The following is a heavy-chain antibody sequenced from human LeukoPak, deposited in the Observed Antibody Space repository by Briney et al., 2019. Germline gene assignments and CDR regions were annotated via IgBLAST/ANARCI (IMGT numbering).Heavy chain of an antibody. J-gene: IGHJ4*02. V-gene: IGHV5-51*01. Sequence: GESLEISCKGSGYSFTSYWIGWVRQMPGKGLEWMGIIYPGDSDTRYSPSFQGQVTISADKSISTAYLQWSSLKASDTAMYYCARLRDCSSTSCYVPLDYWGQGTLVTVSS. CDR1: GYSFTSYW. D-gene: IGHD2-2*01. CDR3: ARLRDCSSTSCYVPLDY. CDR2: IYPGDSDT.